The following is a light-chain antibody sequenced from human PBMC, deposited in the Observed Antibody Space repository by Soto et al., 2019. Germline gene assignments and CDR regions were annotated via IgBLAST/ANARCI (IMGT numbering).Light chain of an antibody. CDR2: AAS. J-gene: IGKJ5*01. V-gene: IGKV1-39*01. CDR1: QSISSY. Sequence: DIQMTQSPSSPSASVGDRVTITCRASQSISSYLNWYQQKPGKAPKLLIYAASSLQSGVPSRFSGSGSGTDFTLTISSLQPEDFATYYCQQANSFPPTFGQGTRLEIK. CDR3: QQANSFPPT.